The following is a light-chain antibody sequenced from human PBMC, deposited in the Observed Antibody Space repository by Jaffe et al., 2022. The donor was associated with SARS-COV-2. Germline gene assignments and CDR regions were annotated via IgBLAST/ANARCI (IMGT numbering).Light chain of an antibody. CDR3: MQALQTPWT. CDR1: QSLLYSNGYTY. V-gene: IGKV2-28*01. CDR2: LGS. J-gene: IGKJ1*01. Sequence: DIVMTQSPLSLPVTPGEPASISCRSSQSLLYSNGYTYLNWYLQKPGQSPQLLIYLGSNRASGVPDRFSVSGSGTDFTLIISRVEAEDVGVYFCMQALQTPWTFGQGTTVEIK.